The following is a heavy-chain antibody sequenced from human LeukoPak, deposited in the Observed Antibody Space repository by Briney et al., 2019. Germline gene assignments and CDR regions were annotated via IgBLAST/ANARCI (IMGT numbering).Heavy chain of an antibody. Sequence: SQTLSLTCAISGDSVSSKSAAWNWIRQSPSRGLEWLGRTYYRSKWYNDYAVSAESRITINPDTSKNQFSLQLNSVTPGDTAVYYCARGSQSSRWFDPWGQGTLVTVSS. CDR1: GDSVSSKSAA. CDR3: ARGSQSSRWFDP. D-gene: IGHD6-6*01. J-gene: IGHJ5*02. CDR2: TYYRSKWYN. V-gene: IGHV6-1*01.